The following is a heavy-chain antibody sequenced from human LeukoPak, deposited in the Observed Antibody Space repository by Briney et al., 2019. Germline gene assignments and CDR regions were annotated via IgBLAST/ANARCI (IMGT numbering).Heavy chain of an antibody. V-gene: IGHV1-2*02. J-gene: IGHJ4*02. Sequence: ASVKVSCKASGYTFTGYYMHWVRQAPGQGLEWMGWINPNSGGTNYAQKFQGRVTMTRDTSISTAYMELSRLRSDDTAVYYCARGGDCTNGVCYPGDLDYWGQGTLVTVSS. CDR1: GYTFTGYY. CDR2: INPNSGGT. D-gene: IGHD2-8*01. CDR3: ARGGDCTNGVCYPGDLDY.